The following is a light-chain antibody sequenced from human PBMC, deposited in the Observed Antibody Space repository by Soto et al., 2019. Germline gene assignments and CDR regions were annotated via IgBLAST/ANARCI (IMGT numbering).Light chain of an antibody. V-gene: IGKV3-20*01. CDR1: QSVSNNY. Sequence: IELTQSPGTLSLSPGDRATLSCRASQSVSNNYLAWYQQKPGQAPRLLIYGASSRATGIPDRFSGGGSGTVFTLTINRLEPEYVAVYYCQQYGSSGTLGQGTKVDIK. CDR2: GAS. CDR3: QQYGSSGT. J-gene: IGKJ1*01.